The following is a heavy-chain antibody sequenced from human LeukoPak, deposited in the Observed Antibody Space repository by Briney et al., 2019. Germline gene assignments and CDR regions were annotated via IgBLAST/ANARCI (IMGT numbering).Heavy chain of an antibody. CDR1: GYTFTSYA. Sequence: GASVKVSCKASGYTFTSYAMNWVRQAPGQGLEWMGWINTNTENPAYAQGFTGRFVFSLDISVSTAYLQISSLKAEDTAVYYCARMGYCTRATCGGAFDSWGQGTLVTVSS. D-gene: IGHD2-8*01. V-gene: IGHV7-4-1*02. CDR3: ARMGYCTRATCGGAFDS. J-gene: IGHJ4*02. CDR2: INTNTENP.